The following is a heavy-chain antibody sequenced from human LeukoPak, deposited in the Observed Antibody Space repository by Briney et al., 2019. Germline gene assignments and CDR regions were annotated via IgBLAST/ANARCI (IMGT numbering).Heavy chain of an antibody. Sequence: SETLSLTCTVSGGSISSYYWSWIRQPPGKGLEWIGYIYYSGSTNYNPSLKSRVTISVDTSKNQFSLKLSSVTAADTAVYYCARTGRAVADVLDASDIWGQGTMVTVSS. CDR3: ARTGRAVADVLDASDI. V-gene: IGHV4-59*01. D-gene: IGHD6-19*01. J-gene: IGHJ3*02. CDR2: IYYSGST. CDR1: GGSISSYY.